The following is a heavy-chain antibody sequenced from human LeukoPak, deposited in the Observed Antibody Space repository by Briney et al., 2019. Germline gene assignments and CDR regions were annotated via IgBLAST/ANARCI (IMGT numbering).Heavy chain of an antibody. CDR2: ISSSGSTI. V-gene: IGHV3-48*04. J-gene: IGHJ6*03. D-gene: IGHD1-26*01. Sequence: GGSLRLSCAASGFTFRTSGMNWVRQAPGKGLEWVSYISSSGSTIYYADSVKGRFTISRDNAKNSLYLQMDSLRVEDTAVYYCARDPYSGSYGPYYYYYMDVWGEGTTVTISS. CDR1: GFTFRTSG. CDR3: ARDPYSGSYGPYYYYYMDV.